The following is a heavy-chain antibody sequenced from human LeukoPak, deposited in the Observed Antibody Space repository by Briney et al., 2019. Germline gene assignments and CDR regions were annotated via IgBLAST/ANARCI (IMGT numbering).Heavy chain of an antibody. CDR2: VDHTGST. CDR3: ARGRVSSSTWYSTYYYFFYMDF. J-gene: IGHJ6*03. Sequence: SETLSLTCTVPDDSITMYYWTWIRQPPGKGLEWIGYVDHTGSTKFNPSLNGRVSISRDTSNNFFSLRLRSVTAADKAVYFCARGRVSSSTWYSTYYYFFYMDFWGKGTTVTVSS. D-gene: IGHD4-11*01. CDR1: DDSITMYY. V-gene: IGHV4-59*01.